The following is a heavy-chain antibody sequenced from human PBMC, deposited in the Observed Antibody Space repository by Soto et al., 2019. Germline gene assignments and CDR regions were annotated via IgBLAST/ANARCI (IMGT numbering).Heavy chain of an antibody. CDR1: GFTFSNAW. D-gene: IGHD7-27*01. V-gene: IGHV3-15*01. CDR3: TTEGGLGIRDDAFDI. CDR2: IKSKTDGGTT. J-gene: IGHJ3*02. Sequence: GGSLRLSCAASGFTFSNAWMSWVRQAPGKGLEWVAGIKSKTDGGTTDYAAPVKGRFTISRDDSKNTLYLQMNSLKTEDTAVYYCTTEGGLGIRDDAFDIWGQGTMVTVSS.